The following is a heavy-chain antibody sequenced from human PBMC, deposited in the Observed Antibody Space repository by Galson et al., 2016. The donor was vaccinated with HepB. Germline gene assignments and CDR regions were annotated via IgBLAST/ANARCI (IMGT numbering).Heavy chain of an antibody. V-gene: IGHV3-23*01. CDR1: GFIFSSYS. CDR3: ARPPGRRFDY. Sequence: SLRLSCAASGFIFSSYSMNWVRQAPGKGLQWVSAMSDSAGSAYYADSVKGRFTISRDNSKNTLYLQMNSLRAEDPAVYYCARPPGRRFDYWGQGTLVTVSS. J-gene: IGHJ4*02. CDR2: MSDSAGSA.